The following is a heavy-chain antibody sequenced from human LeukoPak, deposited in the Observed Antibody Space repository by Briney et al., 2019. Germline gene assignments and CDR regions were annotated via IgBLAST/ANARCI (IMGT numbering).Heavy chain of an antibody. J-gene: IGHJ4*02. CDR3: ARVPDWEPIDK. Sequence: SETLSLTCAVSGGSVSGYSWSWIRPPPGKRLEWIGDITDRGGTSYTPSLKSRVTISLDTSKNQFSLHLTSVTAADTAVYFCARVPDWEPIDKWGQGTLVTVSS. D-gene: IGHD1-26*01. CDR1: GGSVSGYS. V-gene: IGHV4-34*01. CDR2: ITDRGGT.